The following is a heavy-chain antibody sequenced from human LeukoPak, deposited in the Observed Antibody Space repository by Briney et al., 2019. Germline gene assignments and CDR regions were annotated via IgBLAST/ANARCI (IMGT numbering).Heavy chain of an antibody. V-gene: IGHV1-18*01. CDR3: ARVDTDTAMVTYYMDV. CDR1: GYTFTSYG. CDR2: ISAYNGNT. D-gene: IGHD5-18*01. Sequence: ASVKVSCKASGYTFTSYGISWVRQAPGQGLEWMGWISAYNGNTNYAQKLQGRVTMTTDTSTSTAYMELRSLRSDDTAVYYCARVDTDTAMVTYYMDVWGKGTTVTVSS. J-gene: IGHJ6*03.